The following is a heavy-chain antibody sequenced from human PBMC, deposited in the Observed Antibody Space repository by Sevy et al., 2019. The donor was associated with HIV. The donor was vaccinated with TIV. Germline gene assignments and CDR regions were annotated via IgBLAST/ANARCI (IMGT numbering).Heavy chain of an antibody. Sequence: GGSLRLSYAASGFTFSSYSMNWVRQAPGKGLEWVSSISSSSSYIYYAYSVKGRFTISRNNAKNALYLQMNSLRAEDTAVYYCARLATTYGMDVWGQGTTVTVSS. D-gene: IGHD1-26*01. CDR2: ISSSSSYI. CDR1: GFTFSSYS. CDR3: ARLATTYGMDV. V-gene: IGHV3-21*01. J-gene: IGHJ6*02.